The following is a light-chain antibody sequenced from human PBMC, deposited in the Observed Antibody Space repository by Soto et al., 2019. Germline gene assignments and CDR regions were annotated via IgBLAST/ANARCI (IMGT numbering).Light chain of an antibody. CDR1: QSISSW. J-gene: IGKJ1*01. V-gene: IGKV1-5*01. CDR2: DAS. CDR3: QQYNSYPWT. Sequence: DIQMTPSPSTLSASVGDRVTITCRASQSISSWLAWYQQKPGKAPKLLIYDASSLESGDPSKVSGSGSGTEFTLTISSLQPDDFATYYCQQYNSYPWTFGQGTKVDI.